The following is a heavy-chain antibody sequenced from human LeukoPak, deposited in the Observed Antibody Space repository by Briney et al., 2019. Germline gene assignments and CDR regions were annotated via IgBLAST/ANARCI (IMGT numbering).Heavy chain of an antibody. CDR3: ARDAASGDFVGAFDI. Sequence: GRSLRLSCAASGFTFDDYAMHWVRQAPGKGLEWVSGISWNSGSIGYADSVKGRFTISRDNAKNSLYLQVGSLRAEDTAVYYCARDAASGDFVGAFDIWGPGTMVTVSS. CDR2: ISWNSGSI. CDR1: GFTFDDYA. J-gene: IGHJ3*02. V-gene: IGHV3-9*01. D-gene: IGHD2-21*02.